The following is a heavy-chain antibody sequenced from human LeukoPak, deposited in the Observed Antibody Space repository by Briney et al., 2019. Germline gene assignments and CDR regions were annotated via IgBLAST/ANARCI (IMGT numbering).Heavy chain of an antibody. CDR3: ARVDRTVTTYYSDY. V-gene: IGHV3-48*03. CDR1: GFTFSSYE. Sequence: GGSLRLSCSASGFTFSSYEMNWVRQAPGKGLEWVSYISSSGSTIYYADSVKGRFTNSSDNAKNSLYLQMNSLRAEDTGVYYCARVDRTVTTYYSDYWGQGTLVTVSS. J-gene: IGHJ4*02. D-gene: IGHD4-17*01. CDR2: ISSSGSTI.